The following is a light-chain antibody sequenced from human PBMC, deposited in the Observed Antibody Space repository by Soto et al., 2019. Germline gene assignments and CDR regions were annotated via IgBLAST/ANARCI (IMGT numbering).Light chain of an antibody. V-gene: IGKV3-20*01. CDR1: QSVASYY. J-gene: IGKJ2*01. Sequence: EIVLTQSPGTLSLSPGERATLSCRASQSVASYYLAWYRQKPGQSPRLLIYGASSRATGIPDRFSGSGSGTDFTLTISRLEPEDFAVYYCQHYGSSPYTFGQGTKLEIK. CDR3: QHYGSSPYT. CDR2: GAS.